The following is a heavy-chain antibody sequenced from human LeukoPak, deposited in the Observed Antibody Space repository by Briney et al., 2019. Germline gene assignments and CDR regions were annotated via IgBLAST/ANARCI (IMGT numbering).Heavy chain of an antibody. CDR2: IIPIFGTA. CDR1: GGTFSSYA. CDR3: AREYSGYDAYYFDY. D-gene: IGHD5-12*01. Sequence: SVKVSCKASGGTFSSYAISWVRQAPGQGLEWMGRIIPIFGTANYAQKLQGRVTITTDESTSTAYMELSSLRSEDTAVYYCAREYSGYDAYYFDYWGQGTLVTVSS. V-gene: IGHV1-69*05. J-gene: IGHJ4*02.